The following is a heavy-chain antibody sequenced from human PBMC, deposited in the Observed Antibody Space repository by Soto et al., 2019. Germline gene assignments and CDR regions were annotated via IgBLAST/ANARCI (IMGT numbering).Heavy chain of an antibody. V-gene: IGHV3-30-3*01. D-gene: IGHD3-10*01. J-gene: IGHJ6*02. Sequence: HPGGSLRLSCAASGFTFSSYAMHWVRQAPGKGLEWVAVISYDGSNKYYADSVKGRFTISRDNSKNTLYLQMNSLRAEDTAVYYCAIDYGSGSYNYYYYGMDVWGQGTTVTVSS. CDR2: ISYDGSNK. CDR3: AIDYGSGSYNYYYYGMDV. CDR1: GFTFSSYA.